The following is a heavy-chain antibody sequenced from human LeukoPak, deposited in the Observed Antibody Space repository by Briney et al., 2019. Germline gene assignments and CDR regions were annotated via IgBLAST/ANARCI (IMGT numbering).Heavy chain of an antibody. CDR3: AKWGDYDVLTGYYVSDY. CDR2: ITGSGGNT. CDR1: GFTFSNYA. J-gene: IGHJ4*02. D-gene: IGHD3-9*01. V-gene: IGHV3-23*01. Sequence: GASLRLYCAASGFTFSNYAMSWVRQATGKGLEWVSAITGSGGNTYYADSVKGRFTISRDNSKNTVFLQMNSLRAEDTAVYYCAKWGDYDVLTGYYVSDYWGQGTLVTVSS.